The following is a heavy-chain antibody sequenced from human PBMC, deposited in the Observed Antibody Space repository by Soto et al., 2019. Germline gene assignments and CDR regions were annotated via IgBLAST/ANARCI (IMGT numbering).Heavy chain of an antibody. CDR2: ISSSSSTI. CDR3: ARDRDYGMDV. J-gene: IGHJ6*02. CDR1: GFTFSSYS. V-gene: IGHV3-48*01. Sequence: EVQLVESGGGLVQPGGSLRLSCAASGFTFSSYSMNWVRQAPGKGLEWVSYISSSSSTIYYADSVKGRFTISRDNAKNSLYQQMNSLRAEDTAVYYCARDRDYGMDVWGQGTTVTVSS.